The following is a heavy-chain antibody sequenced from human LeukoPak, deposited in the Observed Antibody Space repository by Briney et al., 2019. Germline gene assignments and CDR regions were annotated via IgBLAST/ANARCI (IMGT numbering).Heavy chain of an antibody. Sequence: LSLTCTVSGGSISSYYWSWIRQPPGKGLEWVSYISSSGSTIYYADSVKGRFTISRDNAKNSLYLQMNSLRAEDTAVYYCAREGRTGYSSSFKYYYYYMDVWGKGTTVTISS. D-gene: IGHD6-13*01. CDR2: ISSSGSTI. CDR3: AREGRTGYSSSFKYYYYYMDV. J-gene: IGHJ6*03. V-gene: IGHV3-11*04. CDR1: GGSISSYY.